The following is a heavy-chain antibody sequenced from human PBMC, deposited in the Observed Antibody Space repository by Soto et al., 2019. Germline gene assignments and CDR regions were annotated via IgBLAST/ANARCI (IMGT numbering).Heavy chain of an antibody. CDR3: VRRHVSATGIDWFDP. CDR2: IYPGDSDT. CDR1: GYTFSDYW. V-gene: IGHV5-51*01. D-gene: IGHD6-13*01. J-gene: IGHJ5*02. Sequence: PGESLKISCKGSGYTFSDYWVGWVRQMPGNGLEWMGIIYPGDSDTRYSPSFQGQVTITRDTSASTAYMELSSLRSEDTAVYYCVRRHVSATGIDWFDPWGQGTLVTVSS.